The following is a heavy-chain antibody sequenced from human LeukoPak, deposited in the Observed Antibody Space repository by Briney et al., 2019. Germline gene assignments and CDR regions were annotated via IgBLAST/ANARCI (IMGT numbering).Heavy chain of an antibody. Sequence: SETLSLTCTVSGGSISSYYWSWIRQPPGKGLEWIGYIYYSGSTNYNPSLKSRVTISVDTSKNQSSLKLSSVTAADTAVDYCARNDYSNYYLPFFDPWGQGTLVTVSS. CDR1: GGSISSYY. CDR3: ARNDYSNYYLPFFDP. V-gene: IGHV4-59*01. CDR2: IYYSGST. J-gene: IGHJ5*02. D-gene: IGHD4-11*01.